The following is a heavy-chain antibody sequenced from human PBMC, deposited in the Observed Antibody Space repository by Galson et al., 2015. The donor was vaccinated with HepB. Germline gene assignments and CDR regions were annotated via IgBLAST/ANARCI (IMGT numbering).Heavy chain of an antibody. Sequence: SLRLSCAASGFTFSDAWMTWVRQAPGKGLEWVGRIKSKSNGGTIDYAAPVKVRFTISRDDSKNTLYLQMNSLESEDTAVYYCTRYWVYYGMDVWGQGTTVTVSS. CDR1: GFTFSDAW. V-gene: IGHV3-15*01. CDR2: IKSKSNGGTI. J-gene: IGHJ6*02. D-gene: IGHD2-8*02. CDR3: TRYWVYYGMDV.